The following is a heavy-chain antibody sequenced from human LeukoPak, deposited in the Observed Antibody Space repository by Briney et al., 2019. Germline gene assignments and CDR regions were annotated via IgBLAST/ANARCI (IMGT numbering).Heavy chain of an antibody. CDR1: GFTFSSYA. Sequence: GGSLRLSCAPPGFTFSSYAMSWVRQAPGKGLEWVSAISGSGGSTYYADSVKGRFTISRDNSKNTLYLQMNSLRAEDTAVYYCAKDLGGVSSGYYLDYWGQGTLVTVSS. V-gene: IGHV3-23*01. CDR2: ISGSGGST. D-gene: IGHD3-22*01. CDR3: AKDLGGVSSGYYLDY. J-gene: IGHJ4*02.